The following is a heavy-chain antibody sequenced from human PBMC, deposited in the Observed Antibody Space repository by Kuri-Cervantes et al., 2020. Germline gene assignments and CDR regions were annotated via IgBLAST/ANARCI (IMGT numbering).Heavy chain of an antibody. D-gene: IGHD3-10*01. Sequence: SETLSLTCTVSGGSISSSSYYWGWVRQPPGKGLEWIGSIYYSGSTYYNPSLKSRVTISVDTSKNQFSLKLSSVTAADTAVYYCARAGLPLWFGEFWGRPGGKAGYYYGMDVWGQGTTVTVSS. J-gene: IGHJ6*02. CDR2: IYYSGST. CDR3: ARAGLPLWFGEFWGRPGGKAGYYYGMDV. V-gene: IGHV4-39*01. CDR1: GGSISSSSYY.